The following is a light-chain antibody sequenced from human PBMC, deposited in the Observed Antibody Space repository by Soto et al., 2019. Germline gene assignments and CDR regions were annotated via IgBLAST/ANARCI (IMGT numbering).Light chain of an antibody. Sequence: EIVLTQSPGTLSLSPGERATLSCRASQSVFNNHIGWYQQKPGQAPRRLIFGASFRATGIPDRFSGSGSGTDFTLTISRLESEDFAVYYCQQYGNLPWTFGQGTKVDIK. V-gene: IGKV3-20*01. CDR3: QQYGNLPWT. CDR2: GAS. CDR1: QSVFNNH. J-gene: IGKJ1*01.